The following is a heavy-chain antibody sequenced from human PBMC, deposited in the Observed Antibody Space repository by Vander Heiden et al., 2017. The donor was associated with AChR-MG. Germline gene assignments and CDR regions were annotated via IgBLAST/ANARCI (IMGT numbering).Heavy chain of an antibody. D-gene: IGHD2-8*02. Sequence: QVQLQESGPGLVKPSETLSLTCAVSGYSIHRGFYWGWIRQPPGKGLERIGSSFYKEKTYYSPSLKSRVTLSLDTSKNHFALKLTSVSASDTAVYFCARASLDSCTGGSCYSDAFDLWGQGTMVTVSS. J-gene: IGHJ3*01. CDR1: GYSIHRGFY. CDR3: ARASLDSCTGGSCYSDAFDL. CDR2: SFYKEKT. V-gene: IGHV4-38-2*01.